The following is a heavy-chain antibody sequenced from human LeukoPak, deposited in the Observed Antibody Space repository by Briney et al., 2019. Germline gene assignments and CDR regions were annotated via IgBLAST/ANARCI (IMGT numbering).Heavy chain of an antibody. J-gene: IGHJ4*02. Sequence: SETLSLTCTVSGGSITSGSYYWDWNRQPAGKGLEWIGRINTSGSTNYNPSLKSRVTISVDTSKNQFSLKLSSVTAADTAVYYCARDHSGYFPAFDYWGQGALVTVSS. CDR2: INTSGST. D-gene: IGHD3-22*01. CDR1: GGSITSGSYY. V-gene: IGHV4-61*02. CDR3: ARDHSGYFPAFDY.